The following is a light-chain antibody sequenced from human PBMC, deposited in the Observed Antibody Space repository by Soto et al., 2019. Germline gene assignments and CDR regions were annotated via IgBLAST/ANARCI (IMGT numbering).Light chain of an antibody. CDR1: SSDVGGYNY. Sequence: QSALTQPASVSGSPGQSITISCTGTSSDVGGYNYLSWYQQHPGKAPRVMIYEVSNRPSGVSNRFSGSKSGNTASLTISGLQAEDDADYFCSSYTPSGTPVFGGGTKLTVL. V-gene: IGLV2-14*01. CDR2: EVS. CDR3: SSYTPSGTPV. J-gene: IGLJ3*02.